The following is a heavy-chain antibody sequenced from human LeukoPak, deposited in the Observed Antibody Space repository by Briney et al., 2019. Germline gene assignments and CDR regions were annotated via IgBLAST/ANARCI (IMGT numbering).Heavy chain of an antibody. CDR2: MNPVSGNA. V-gene: IGHV1-8*01. Sequence: ASVKVSCKASGYTFTNFDINWVRQAPGQGLKGMGWMNPVSGNAGSAQKFQGRVTLTRDTSMSTAYMEVTSLRSDDTAFYYCARAPMGRGALYWGQGTLVSVSS. D-gene: IGHD3-10*01. CDR1: GYTFTNFD. J-gene: IGHJ4*02. CDR3: ARAPMGRGALY.